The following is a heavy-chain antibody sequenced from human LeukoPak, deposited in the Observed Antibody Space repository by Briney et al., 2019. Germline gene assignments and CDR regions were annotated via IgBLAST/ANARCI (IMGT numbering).Heavy chain of an antibody. CDR2: ISTSGSTF. CDR1: GFTFSSYE. CDR3: ARDSWNDCSGGSCYSNY. Sequence: GGSLRLSCVASGFTFSSYEMHWVRQAPGKGLEWVSYISTSGSTFYYADSVKGRFTISRDNAKNSLYLQMNSLRAEDTAVYYCARDSWNDCSGGSCYSNYWGQGTLVTVSS. J-gene: IGHJ4*02. D-gene: IGHD2-15*01. V-gene: IGHV3-48*03.